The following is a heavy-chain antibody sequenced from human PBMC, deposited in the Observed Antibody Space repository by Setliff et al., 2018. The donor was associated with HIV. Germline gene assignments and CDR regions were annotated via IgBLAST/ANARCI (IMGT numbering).Heavy chain of an antibody. Sequence: SETLSLTCTVSGGSISSSSYYWGWIRQPPGKGLEWIGNIYSSGRTYYNPSLKSRVTISVDTSKNQFSLKLTSVTAADTAIYYCARENGWLFGWFDPWGQGTPVTVSS. CDR3: ARENGWLFGWFDP. D-gene: IGHD3-22*01. J-gene: IGHJ5*02. CDR2: IYSSGRT. CDR1: GGSISSSSYY. V-gene: IGHV4-39*07.